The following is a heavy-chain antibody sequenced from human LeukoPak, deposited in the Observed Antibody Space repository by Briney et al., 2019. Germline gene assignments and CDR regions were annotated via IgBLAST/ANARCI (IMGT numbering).Heavy chain of an antibody. V-gene: IGHV3-23*01. J-gene: IGHJ4*02. Sequence: PAGSLRLSCAASGFTFSTYAMSWVRQAPGKGLEWVSSISGSGGSTYYADSVKGRFTISRDNSKNTLYLQMDSLRAEDTSVYYCAKEVGATLYWGQGTLVTVSS. CDR2: ISGSGGST. D-gene: IGHD1-26*01. CDR1: GFTFSTYA. CDR3: AKEVGATLY.